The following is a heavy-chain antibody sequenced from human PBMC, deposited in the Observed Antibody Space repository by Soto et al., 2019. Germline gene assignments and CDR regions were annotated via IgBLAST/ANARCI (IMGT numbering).Heavy chain of an antibody. V-gene: IGHV4-34*01. CDR2: VNHAGSA. CDR1: GGSFSGYY. J-gene: IGHJ5*02. CDR3: ARAFRGRTSTWYDN. D-gene: IGHD1-7*01. Sequence: QVQLQQWGAGLLKPSETLSLTCAVYGGSFSGYYWSWIRQPPGKGLVWIGRVNHAGSATYSPSLNSRVAISVDPSKNQFSLRLSSVTAADTAIYYCARAFRGRTSTWYDNWGQGTLVTVSS.